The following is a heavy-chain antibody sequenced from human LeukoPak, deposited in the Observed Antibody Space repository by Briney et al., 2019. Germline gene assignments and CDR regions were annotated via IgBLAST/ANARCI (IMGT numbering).Heavy chain of an antibody. D-gene: IGHD6-13*01. CDR2: IYYSGST. CDR1: GGSISSYY. V-gene: IGHV4-59*12. Sequence: SETLSLTCTVSGGSISSYYWSWIRQPPGKGLEWIGYIYYSGSTNYNPSLKSRVTISVDTSKNQSSLKLSSVTAADTAVYYCAGDYSSSWYRHYYYGMDVWGQGTTVTVSS. CDR3: AGDYSSSWYRHYYYGMDV. J-gene: IGHJ6*02.